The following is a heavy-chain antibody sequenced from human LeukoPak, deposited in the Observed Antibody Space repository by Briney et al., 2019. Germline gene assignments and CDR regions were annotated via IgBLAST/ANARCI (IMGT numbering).Heavy chain of an antibody. CDR1: GSSISSYY. CDR2: IYYSGST. CDR3: ARGSDNGWFDP. J-gene: IGHJ5*02. D-gene: IGHD2-8*01. V-gene: IGHV4-59*01. Sequence: PSETLSLTCTVSGSSISSYYWSWIRQPPGKGLEWIGYIYYSGSTNYNPSLKSRVTISVDTSKNQFSLKLSSVTAADTAVYYCARGSDNGWFDPWGQGTLVTVPS.